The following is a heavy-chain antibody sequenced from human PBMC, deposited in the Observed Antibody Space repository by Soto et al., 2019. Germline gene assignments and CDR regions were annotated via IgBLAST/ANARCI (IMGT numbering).Heavy chain of an antibody. V-gene: IGHV4-59*01. J-gene: IGHJ3*02. CDR3: ARDIGGYYYDSSGPLNAFDI. D-gene: IGHD3-22*01. Sequence: ETLSLTCTVSGGSISSYYWSWIRQPPGKGLEWIGYIYYSGSTNYNPSLKSRVTISVDTSKNQFSLKLSSVTAADTAVYYCARDIGGYYYDSSGPLNAFDIWGQGTMVTVSS. CDR2: IYYSGST. CDR1: GGSISSYY.